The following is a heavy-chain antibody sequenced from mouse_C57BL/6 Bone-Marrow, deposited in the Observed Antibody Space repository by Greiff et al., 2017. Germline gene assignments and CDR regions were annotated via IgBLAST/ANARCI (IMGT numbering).Heavy chain of an antibody. CDR1: GYTFTSYW. CDR2: IYPGSGST. Sequence: QQSGAELVKPGASVKMSCKASGYTFTSYWITWVKQRPGQGLEWIGDIYPGSGSTNYNEKFKSKATLTVDTSSSTAYMQLSSLTSEDSAVYYCASPYYCGSSCYAMDYWGQGTSVTVSS. J-gene: IGHJ4*01. D-gene: IGHD1-1*01. V-gene: IGHV1-55*01. CDR3: ASPYYCGSSCYAMDY.